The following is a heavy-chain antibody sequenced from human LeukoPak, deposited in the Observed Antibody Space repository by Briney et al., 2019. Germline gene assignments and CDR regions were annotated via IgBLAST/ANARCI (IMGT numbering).Heavy chain of an antibody. CDR2: INPSGGST. J-gene: IGHJ5*02. D-gene: IGHD5-12*01. Sequence: ASVKVSCKASGYTFTSYYMHWVRQAPGQGLEWMGIINPSGGSTSYAQKFQGRVTMTRDTATSTVHMELRSLRSEDTAVYYCAREHGYSGYDRRMDWFDPWGQGTLVTVSS. CDR1: GYTFTSYY. CDR3: AREHGYSGYDRRMDWFDP. V-gene: IGHV1-46*03.